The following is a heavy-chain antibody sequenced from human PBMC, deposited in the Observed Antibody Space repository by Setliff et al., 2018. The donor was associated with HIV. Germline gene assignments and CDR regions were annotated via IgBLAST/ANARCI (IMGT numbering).Heavy chain of an antibody. Sequence: SETLSLTCTVFGDSISSYYWSWIRQPPGKGLEWIGYIYTSGSTNYNPSLKSRVTISVDTSKNHFSLKLSSVTAADTAVYYCARRAANGLFDYWGQGTLVTVSS. CDR1: GDSISSYY. V-gene: IGHV4-4*09. J-gene: IGHJ4*02. CDR2: IYTSGST. D-gene: IGHD2-15*01. CDR3: ARRAANGLFDY.